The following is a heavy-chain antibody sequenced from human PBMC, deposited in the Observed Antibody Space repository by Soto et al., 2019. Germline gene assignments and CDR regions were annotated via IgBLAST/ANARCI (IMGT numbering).Heavy chain of an antibody. J-gene: IGHJ4*02. D-gene: IGHD3-3*01. Sequence: GGSLRLSCAASGFTFNYYAMTWVRQAPGKGLEWVSTIGGRDGSTYYPESVKGRFTIPRDSSKNTLYLQMNSLRAEDTAAYYCGKVLSAWYFDYWGQGTLVTVSS. V-gene: IGHV3-23*01. CDR3: GKVLSAWYFDY. CDR1: GFTFNYYA. CDR2: IGGRDGST.